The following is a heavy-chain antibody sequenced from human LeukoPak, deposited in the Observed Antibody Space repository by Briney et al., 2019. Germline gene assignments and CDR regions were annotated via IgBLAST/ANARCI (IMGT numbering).Heavy chain of an antibody. Sequence: GGSLRLSCAASGFAFSSYWMSWVRQAPGKGLEWVANIKQDGSEKYYVDSVKGRFTISRDNAKNSLYLQMNSLRAEDTAVYYCARLMIRYDFWSGYTKNWFDPWGQGTLVTVSS. J-gene: IGHJ5*02. V-gene: IGHV3-7*01. CDR3: ARLMIRYDFWSGYTKNWFDP. D-gene: IGHD3-3*01. CDR2: IKQDGSEK. CDR1: GFAFSSYW.